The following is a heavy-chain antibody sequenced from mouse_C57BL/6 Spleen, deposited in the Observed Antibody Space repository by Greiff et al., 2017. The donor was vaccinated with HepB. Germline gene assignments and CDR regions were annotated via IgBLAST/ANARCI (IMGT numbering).Heavy chain of an antibody. CDR1: GFTFSSYG. CDR3: ARQRGGTMVTYDGYYPDY. V-gene: IGHV5-6*01. D-gene: IGHD2-13*01. J-gene: IGHJ2*01. Sequence: VQLQQSGGDLVKPGGSLKLSCAASGFTFSSYGMSWVRQTPDKRLEWVATISSGGSYTYYPDSVKGRFTISRDNAKNTLYLQMRSLKSEDTAMYYCARQRGGTMVTYDGYYPDYWGQGTTLTVSS. CDR2: ISSGGSYT.